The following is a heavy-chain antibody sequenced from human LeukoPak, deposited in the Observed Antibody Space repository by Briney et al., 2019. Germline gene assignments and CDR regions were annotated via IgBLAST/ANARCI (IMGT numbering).Heavy chain of an antibody. D-gene: IGHD3-22*01. Sequence: SETLSLTCTVSGGSISSYYWSWIRQPAGKGLEWIGRIYTSGSTNYNPSLKSRVTMSVDTSKNQFSLKLSSVTAADTAVYYCARDSNYYDSSGYYSHWFDPWAREPWSPSPQ. CDR1: GGSISSYY. V-gene: IGHV4-4*07. CDR3: ARDSNYYDSSGYYSHWFDP. J-gene: IGHJ5*02. CDR2: IYTSGST.